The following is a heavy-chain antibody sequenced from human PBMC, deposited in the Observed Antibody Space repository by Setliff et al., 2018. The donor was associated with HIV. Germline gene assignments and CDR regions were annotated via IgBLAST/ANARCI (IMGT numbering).Heavy chain of an antibody. CDR2: IYYSGNT. V-gene: IGHV4-59*01. CDR1: RDSIKNYY. J-gene: IGHJ6*03. D-gene: IGHD3-3*01. Sequence: SETLSLTCTVSRDSIKNYYWNWIRQPPGKGLEWIGKIYYSGNTFYNSSLKSRVSISVDTSKNQFSLRLRSVTAADTAIYYCARERPPMEGWGDYYYYMDLWGEGTTVTVSS. CDR3: ARERPPMEGWGDYYYYMDL.